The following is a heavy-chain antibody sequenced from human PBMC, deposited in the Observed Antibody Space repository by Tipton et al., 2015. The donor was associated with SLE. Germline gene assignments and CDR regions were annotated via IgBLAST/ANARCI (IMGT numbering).Heavy chain of an antibody. CDR3: ARDPSMREAFDI. CDR2: INHSGST. Sequence: LRLSCTVSGGSISSSSYYWGWIRQPPGKGLEWIGEINHSGSTNYNPPLKSRVTISVDTSKNQFSLKLSSVTAADTAVYYCARDPSMREAFDIWGQGTMVTVSS. D-gene: IGHD2/OR15-2a*01. CDR1: GGSISSSSYY. J-gene: IGHJ3*02. V-gene: IGHV4-39*07.